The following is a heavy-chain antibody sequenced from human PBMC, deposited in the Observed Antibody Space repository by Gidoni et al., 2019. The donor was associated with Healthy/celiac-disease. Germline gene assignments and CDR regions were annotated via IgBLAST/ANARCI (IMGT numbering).Heavy chain of an antibody. D-gene: IGHD4-17*01. J-gene: IGHJ6*02. V-gene: IGHV3-33*01. CDR1: GFTFSRYG. Sequence: QVQLVESGGGVVQPGRSLRLSCAASGFTFSRYGMHWVRQAPGKGLEWCAVIWYDGSNKYYADSVKGRFTIARDNSKNTLYLQMNSLRAEDTAVYYCARAPTGTHYYYGMDVWGQGTTVTVSS. CDR3: ARAPTGTHYYYGMDV. CDR2: IWYDGSNK.